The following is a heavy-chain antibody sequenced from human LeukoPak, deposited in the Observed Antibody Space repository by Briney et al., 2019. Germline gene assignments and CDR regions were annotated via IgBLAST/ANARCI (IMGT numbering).Heavy chain of an antibody. CDR2: ISGSGGTT. CDR3: ARDFAFVATILYYFDY. CDR1: GFTFSNYA. V-gene: IGHV3-23*01. D-gene: IGHD5-12*01. J-gene: IGHJ4*02. Sequence: PGGSLRLSCAASGFTFSNYAMNWVRQAPGKGLEWVSAISGSGGTTYYADSVKGRFTISRDNAKNSLYLQMNSLRAEDTAVYYCARDFAFVATILYYFDYWGQGTLVTVSS.